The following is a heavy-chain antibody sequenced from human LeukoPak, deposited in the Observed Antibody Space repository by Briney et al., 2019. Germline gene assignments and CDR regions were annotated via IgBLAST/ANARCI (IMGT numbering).Heavy chain of an antibody. J-gene: IGHJ3*02. CDR3: ARTDGIVGAPSSSDAFDI. V-gene: IGHV4-31*03. CDR1: GGSISSGGYY. Sequence: PSETLSFTCTVSGGSISSGGYYGSWIRQHPGKGLEWIGYIYYSGSTYYNPSLKSRLTISVDTSKNQFSLKLSSVTAADTAVYYCARTDGIVGAPSSSDAFDIWGQGTMVTVSS. CDR2: IYYSGST. D-gene: IGHD1-26*01.